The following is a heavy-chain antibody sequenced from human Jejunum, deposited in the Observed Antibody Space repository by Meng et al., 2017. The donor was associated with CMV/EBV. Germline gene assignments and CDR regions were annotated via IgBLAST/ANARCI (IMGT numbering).Heavy chain of an antibody. CDR1: SSSDC. CDR3: AREAAIGDILTGYNWFDP. V-gene: IGHV4-39*07. Sequence: SSSDCWGWSRQPPGKGLEWIGTIYYSGSNYYNPSLKSRVTISVDTSKNQFSLKLSSVTAADTAVYYCAREAAIGDILTGYNWFDPWGQGTVGTVSS. J-gene: IGHJ5*02. CDR2: IYYSGSN. D-gene: IGHD3-9*01.